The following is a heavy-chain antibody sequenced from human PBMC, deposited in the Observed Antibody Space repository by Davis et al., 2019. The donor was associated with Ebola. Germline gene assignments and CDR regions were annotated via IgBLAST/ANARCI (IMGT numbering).Heavy chain of an antibody. CDR1: GGSISSSSYY. CDR3: GRGYSSSWSDY. J-gene: IGHJ4*02. Sequence: SETLSLTCTVSGGSISSSSYYWGWIRQPPGKGLEWIGSIYYSGSTYYNPSLKSRVTISVDTSKNQFSLKLSSVTAADTAVYYCGRGYSSSWSDYWGQGTLVTVSS. D-gene: IGHD6-13*01. V-gene: IGHV4-39*07. CDR2: IYYSGST.